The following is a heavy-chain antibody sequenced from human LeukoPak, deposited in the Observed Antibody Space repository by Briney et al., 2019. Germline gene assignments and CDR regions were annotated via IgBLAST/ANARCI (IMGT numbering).Heavy chain of an antibody. V-gene: IGHV3-23*01. J-gene: IGHJ5*02. Sequence: GGSLRLSCAASGFTFSSYAMSWVRQAPGKGLEWVSAISGSGGSTYYADSVKGQFTISRDDSKNTLYLQMNSLRAEDTAVYYCAKGKVGALNQNWFDPWGQGTLVTVSS. D-gene: IGHD1-26*01. CDR1: GFTFSSYA. CDR2: ISGSGGST. CDR3: AKGKVGALNQNWFDP.